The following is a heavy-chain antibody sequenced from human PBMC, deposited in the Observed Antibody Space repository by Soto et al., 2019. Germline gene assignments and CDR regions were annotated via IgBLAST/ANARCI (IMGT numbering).Heavy chain of an antibody. Sequence: ASVKVSCKVSGYTFTSYCMHWVRQAPGQRLEWMGWINPNSGNTNYAQKFQGRVTITRDTSVSTAYMEQSSLRSDDTAVYYCARWTALPPYYVPDYCGQGTRVTVSS. CDR1: GYTFTSYC. D-gene: IGHD3-10*02. CDR2: INPNSGNT. CDR3: ARWTALPPYYVPDY. V-gene: IGHV1-3*01. J-gene: IGHJ4*02.